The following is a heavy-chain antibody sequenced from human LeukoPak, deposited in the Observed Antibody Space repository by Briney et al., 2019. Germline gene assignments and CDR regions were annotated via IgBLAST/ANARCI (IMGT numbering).Heavy chain of an antibody. V-gene: IGHV3-48*01. D-gene: IGHD3-10*01. CDR1: GFTFSSYS. J-gene: IGHJ4*02. CDR3: ARVREYGFIDY. Sequence: GGSLRLSCAASGFTFSSYSMNWVRQAPGMGLEWVSYISSSSSTIYYADSVKGRFTISRDNAKNSLYLQMNSLRAEDTAVYYCARVREYGFIDYWGQGTLVTVSS. CDR2: ISSSSSTI.